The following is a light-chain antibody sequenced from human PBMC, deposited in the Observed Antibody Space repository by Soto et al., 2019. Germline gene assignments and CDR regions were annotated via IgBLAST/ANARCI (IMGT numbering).Light chain of an antibody. Sequence: QSVLTQPPSVSAAPGQRVTISCSGSGSNIGNNYISWYRQLPGTAPKLLIYDNDKRLSGIPDRFSASKSGTSATLGITGLQTGDEADYYCGTWDSSLSVWMFGGGTKVTVL. CDR3: GTWDSSLSVWM. CDR2: DND. J-gene: IGLJ3*02. CDR1: GSNIGNNY. V-gene: IGLV1-51*01.